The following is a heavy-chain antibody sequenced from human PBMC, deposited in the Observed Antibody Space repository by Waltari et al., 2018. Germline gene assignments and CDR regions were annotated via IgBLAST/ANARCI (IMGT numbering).Heavy chain of an antibody. CDR3: ARGRIFGVVIVVYYGMDV. V-gene: IGHV1-8*03. D-gene: IGHD3-3*01. J-gene: IGHJ6*02. Sequence: QVQLVQSGAEVKKPGASVKVSCKASGYTFTSYDINWVRQATGQGLEWMGWMNPNSGNTGYAQKFQGRVTITRNTSISTAYMERSSLRSEDTAVYYCARGRIFGVVIVVYYGMDVWGQGTTVTVSS. CDR1: GYTFTSYD. CDR2: MNPNSGNT.